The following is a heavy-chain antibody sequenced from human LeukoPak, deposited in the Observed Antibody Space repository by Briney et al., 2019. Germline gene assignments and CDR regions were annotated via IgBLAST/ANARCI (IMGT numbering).Heavy chain of an antibody. CDR1: GFTFNTYS. V-gene: IGHV3-21*01. CDR3: AELGITMIGGV. D-gene: IGHD3-10*02. J-gene: IGHJ6*04. Sequence: GGSLRLSCAASGFTFNTYSMNWVRQAPGKGLEWVSFIFRSGSSIYYADSVKGRFTISRDNAKNSLYLQMNSLRAEDTAVYYCAELGITMIGGVWGKGTTVTISS. CDR2: IFRSGSSI.